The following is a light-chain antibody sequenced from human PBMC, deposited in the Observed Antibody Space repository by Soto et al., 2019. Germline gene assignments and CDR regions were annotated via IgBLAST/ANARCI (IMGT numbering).Light chain of an antibody. J-gene: IGKJ1*01. Sequence: IQMTQSPSTLSASVGYRGTISCRASQSISSWLAWYQQKPGKAPKLLIYKASTLKSGVPSRFSGSGSGTEFTLTISSLQPDDFATYYCQHYNSYSEAFGQGTKVDIK. CDR3: QHYNSYSEA. CDR2: KAS. V-gene: IGKV1-5*03. CDR1: QSISSW.